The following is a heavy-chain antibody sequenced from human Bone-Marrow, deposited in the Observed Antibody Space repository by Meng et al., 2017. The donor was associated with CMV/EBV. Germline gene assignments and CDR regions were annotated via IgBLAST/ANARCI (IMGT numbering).Heavy chain of an antibody. CDR1: GFTFSSYW. D-gene: IGHD4-23*01. CDR2: IKQDGSER. CDR3: ARVTVVLASDY. J-gene: IGHJ4*02. V-gene: IGHV3-7*01. Sequence: GGSLRLSCAASGFTFSSYWMTWRRQAPGKGLEWVANIKQDGSERYYVDSVKGRFTISRDNAKNSLYLQMNSLRAEDTAVYYCARVTVVLASDYWGQGTLVTVSS.